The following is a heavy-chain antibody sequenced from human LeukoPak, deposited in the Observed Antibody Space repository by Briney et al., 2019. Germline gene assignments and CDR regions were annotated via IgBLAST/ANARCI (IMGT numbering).Heavy chain of an antibody. Sequence: GGSLRLSCAASGFTFSSYAMSWVRQAPGKGLEWVSAISGSGGSTYYADSVKGRFTISRDNSKNTLYLQMNSLRAEDTAVYYCAKGPPRRPRMTTWNYFDYWGQGTLVTVSS. CDR1: GFTFSSYA. CDR2: ISGSGGST. V-gene: IGHV3-23*01. J-gene: IGHJ4*02. CDR3: AKGPPRRPRMTTWNYFDY. D-gene: IGHD2/OR15-2a*01.